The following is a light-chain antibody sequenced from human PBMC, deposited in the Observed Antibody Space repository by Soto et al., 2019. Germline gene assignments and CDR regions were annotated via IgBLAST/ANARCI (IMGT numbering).Light chain of an antibody. CDR1: SSNIGDHY. V-gene: IGLV1-51*01. CDR3: ATWGANLRV. J-gene: IGLJ3*02. Sequence: QSVLTQPPSVSAAPGQKVIISCSGSSSNIGDHYVFWYQQFPGTAPRLLIYDDNKRPPGIPDRFSGSKSGTSATLGITGLQTGVEADYYCATWGANLRVFGGGTKVTVL. CDR2: DDN.